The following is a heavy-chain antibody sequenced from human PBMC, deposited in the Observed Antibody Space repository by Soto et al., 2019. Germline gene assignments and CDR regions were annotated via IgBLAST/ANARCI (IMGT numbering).Heavy chain of an antibody. J-gene: IGHJ4*02. CDR1: GFTFNNFG. Sequence: EVQLLESGGGLVQPGGSLRLSCVASGFTFNNFGMSWVRQAPGKGLEWVSGISGRVGTTFHADSVKGRFTISRDNSKNTLFLQMSSLRAEDTAVYYCAKDLAPYGSGNYWETFDHWGQGTQVTVSS. V-gene: IGHV3-23*01. D-gene: IGHD3-10*01. CDR2: ISGRVGTT. CDR3: AKDLAPYGSGNYWETFDH.